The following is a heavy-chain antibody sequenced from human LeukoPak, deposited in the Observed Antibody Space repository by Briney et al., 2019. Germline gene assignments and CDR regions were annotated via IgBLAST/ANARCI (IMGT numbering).Heavy chain of an antibody. J-gene: IGHJ4*02. V-gene: IGHV3-21*01. CDR3: ARDDIAVATCFDY. CDR1: KITFSTYN. D-gene: IGHD6-19*01. CDR2: ITSGGSYT. Sequence: GGSLRLSCAASKITFSTYNMNWVRQAPGKGLEWVSSITSGGSYTFYADSVKGRFTISRDNAKNSLYLQMNSLRAEDTAVYYCARDDIAVATCFDYWGQGTLVTVSS.